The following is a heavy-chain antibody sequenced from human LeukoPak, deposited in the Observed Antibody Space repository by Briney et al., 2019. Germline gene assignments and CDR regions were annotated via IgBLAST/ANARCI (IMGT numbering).Heavy chain of an antibody. CDR2: INPNSGGT. V-gene: IGHV1-2*02. CDR1: GYTFTGYY. CDR3: AREPTTVTTDWFDP. D-gene: IGHD4-17*01. Sequence: AASVKVSCKASGYTFTGYYMHWVRQAPGQGREWMGWINPNSGGTNYAQKFQGRVTMTRDTSISTAYMELSRLRSDDTAVYYCAREPTTVTTDWFDPWGQGTLVTVSS. J-gene: IGHJ5*02.